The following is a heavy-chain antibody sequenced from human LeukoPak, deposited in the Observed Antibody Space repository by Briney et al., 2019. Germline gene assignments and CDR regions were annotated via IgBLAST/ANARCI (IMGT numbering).Heavy chain of an antibody. CDR1: GFTFDDYA. CDR3: AKDSEWLVRGIDY. J-gene: IGHJ4*02. Sequence: GRSLRLSCAASGFTFDDYAMHWVRQAPGKGLEWVSGISWNSGSIGYADSVKGRFTISRDNAKNSLYLQMNSLRAEDTALYYCAKDSEWLVRGIDYWGQGTLVTVSS. CDR2: ISWNSGSI. D-gene: IGHD6-19*01. V-gene: IGHV3-9*01.